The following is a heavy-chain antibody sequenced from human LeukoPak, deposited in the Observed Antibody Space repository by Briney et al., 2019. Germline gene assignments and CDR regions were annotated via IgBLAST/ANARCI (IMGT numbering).Heavy chain of an antibody. CDR1: GFTFTSSA. CDR3: AASRGLLRFGELDY. CDR2: IVVGSGNT. J-gene: IGHJ4*02. D-gene: IGHD3-10*01. V-gene: IGHV1-58*02. Sequence: SVKVSCKASGFTFTSSAMQWVRQARGQRLEWIGWIVVGSGNTNYAQKFQERVTITRDMSTSTAYMELSSLRSEDTAVYYCAASRGLLRFGELDYWGQGTLVTVSS.